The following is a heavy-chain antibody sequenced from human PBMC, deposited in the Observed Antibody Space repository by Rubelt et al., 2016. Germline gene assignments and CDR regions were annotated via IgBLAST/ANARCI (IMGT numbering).Heavy chain of an antibody. V-gene: IGHV3-7*03. CDR2: IKQDGSEK. Sequence: EVQLVESGGGLVQPGGSLRLSCAASGFTFSSYWMSWVRQAPGKGLEWVANIKQDGSEKYYVDSVKGRFTISRDNAKNSLYLQMNSLRAEDTAVYYCASSSSLDAFDIWGQGTMVTVSS. CDR1: GFTFSSYW. CDR3: ASSSSLDAFDI. D-gene: IGHD6-19*01. J-gene: IGHJ3*02.